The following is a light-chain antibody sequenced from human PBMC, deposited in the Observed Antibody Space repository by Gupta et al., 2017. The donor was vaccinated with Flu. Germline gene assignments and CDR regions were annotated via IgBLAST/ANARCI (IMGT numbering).Light chain of an antibody. CDR2: DAS. V-gene: IGKV3-11*01. J-gene: IGKJ4*01. Sequence: EVVLPPSPATLSLSPGERATLSCRASQSVKGALAWYQQKPGQAPRLLVYDASNRAAGIPVKFSGSGSGTDFTLTISNLEPEDFAVYYCQQRADWPLTFGGGTKVEIK. CDR3: QQRADWPLT. CDR1: QSVKGA.